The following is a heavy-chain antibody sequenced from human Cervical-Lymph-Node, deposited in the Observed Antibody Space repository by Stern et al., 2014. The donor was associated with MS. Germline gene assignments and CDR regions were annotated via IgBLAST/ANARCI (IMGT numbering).Heavy chain of an antibody. V-gene: IGHV3-11*01. Sequence: VQLLESGGGLVKPGGSLRLSCAASGFTFSDYYMSWIRQAPGKGLEWVSYISSSGSTIYYADSVKGRFTISRDNAKNSLYLQMNSLRAEDTAVYYCARDSSSSWYRGAPRWFDPWGQGTLVTVSS. CDR3: ARDSSSSWYRGAPRWFDP. J-gene: IGHJ5*02. CDR2: ISSSGSTI. CDR1: GFTFSDYY. D-gene: IGHD6-13*01.